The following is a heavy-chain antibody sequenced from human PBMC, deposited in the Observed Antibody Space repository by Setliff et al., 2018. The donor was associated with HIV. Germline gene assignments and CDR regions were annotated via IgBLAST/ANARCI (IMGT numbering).Heavy chain of an antibody. V-gene: IGHV4-4*07. CDR1: GGSISSYY. J-gene: IGHJ4*02. CDR3: ARMYSGYDWSPAGARTRYFDY. D-gene: IGHD5-12*01. Sequence: TSETLSLTCTASGGSISSYYWSWIRQPAGKGLEWIGRIYTSGSTNYNPSLKSRVTMSVDMSKNQFSLKLTSVTAADTAVYYCARMYSGYDWSPAGARTRYFDYWGQGTLVTVSS. CDR2: IYTSGST.